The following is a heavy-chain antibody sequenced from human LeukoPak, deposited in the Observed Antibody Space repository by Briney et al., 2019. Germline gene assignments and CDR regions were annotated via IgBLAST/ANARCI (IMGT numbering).Heavy chain of an antibody. J-gene: IGHJ4*02. CDR3: ARDCIGCHGFDY. CDR2: VSAYADDT. V-gene: IGHV1-18*01. Sequence: ASVKVSCKASGYTFTNYGISWVRQAPGQGLEWMGWVSAYADDTNYVQKFQGRITMTTDTSTSTAYVELRSLRSDDTAVYYCARDCIGCHGFDYWGQGTLLTVSS. CDR1: GYTFTNYG. D-gene: IGHD2-15*01.